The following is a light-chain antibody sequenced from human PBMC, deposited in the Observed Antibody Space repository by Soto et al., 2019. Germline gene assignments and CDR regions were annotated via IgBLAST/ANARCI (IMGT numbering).Light chain of an antibody. CDR1: QSVSSSY. J-gene: IGKJ1*01. Sequence: IVLTQSPGTLSLSPGEGATLSCRASQSVSSSYLAWYQQKPGQAPRLLIYGASSRATGIPDRFSGSGSGTDFTLTISRLEPEDFAVYYCQQYGSSPPKTFGQGTKMDIK. CDR2: GAS. V-gene: IGKV3-20*01. CDR3: QQYGSSPPKT.